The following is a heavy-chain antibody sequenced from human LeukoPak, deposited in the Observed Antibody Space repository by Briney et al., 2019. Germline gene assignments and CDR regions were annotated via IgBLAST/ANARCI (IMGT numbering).Heavy chain of an antibody. J-gene: IGHJ4*02. D-gene: IGHD3-22*01. Sequence: PGGSLRLSCAPSVFTFSSYEMNWVRQAPGKGLEWVSVIWYDGSNKYYADSVKGRFTISRDNSKNTLYLQMNSLRAEDTAVYYCARDLDDSSGYPIWGQGTLVTVSS. CDR1: VFTFSSYE. CDR2: IWYDGSNK. CDR3: ARDLDDSSGYPI. V-gene: IGHV3-33*08.